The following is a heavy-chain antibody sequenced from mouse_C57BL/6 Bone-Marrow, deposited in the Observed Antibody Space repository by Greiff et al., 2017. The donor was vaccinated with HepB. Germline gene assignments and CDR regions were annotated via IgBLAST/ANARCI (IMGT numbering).Heavy chain of an antibody. V-gene: IGHV1-31*01. CDR3: ASEPYYGSSPFAMDY. D-gene: IGHD1-1*01. CDR1: GYSFTGYY. Sequence: EVKLQESGPELVKPGASVKISCKASGYSFTGYYMHWVKQSHGNILDWIGYIYPYNGVSSYNQKFKGKATLTVDKSSSTAYMELRSLTSEDSAVYYCASEPYYGSSPFAMDYWGQGTSVTVSS. J-gene: IGHJ4*01. CDR2: IYPYNGVS.